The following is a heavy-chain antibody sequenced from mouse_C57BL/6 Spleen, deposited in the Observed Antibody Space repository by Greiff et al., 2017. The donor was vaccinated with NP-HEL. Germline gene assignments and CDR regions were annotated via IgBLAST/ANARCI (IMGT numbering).Heavy chain of an antibody. CDR2: IYPGDGDT. CDR3: ARDYYGPDYYAMDY. CDR1: GYAFSSYW. Sequence: VQLQQSGAELVKPGASVKISCKASGYAFSSYWMNWVKQRPGKGLEWIGQIYPGDGDTNYNGKFKGKATLTADKSSSTAYMQLSSLTSEDSAVYFCARDYYGPDYYAMDYWGQGTSVTVSS. V-gene: IGHV1-80*01. D-gene: IGHD1-2*01. J-gene: IGHJ4*01.